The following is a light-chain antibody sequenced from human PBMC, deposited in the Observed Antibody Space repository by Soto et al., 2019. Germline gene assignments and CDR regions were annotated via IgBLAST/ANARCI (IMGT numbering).Light chain of an antibody. CDR1: SSNIGSNT. CDR3: AAWDDSLNGLVV. CDR2: SNN. V-gene: IGLV1-44*01. J-gene: IGLJ2*01. Sequence: QPVLTQPPSASGTPGQRVTISCSGSSSNIGSNTVNWYQQLPGTAPKLLIYSNNQRPSGVPDRFSGSKSGISASLAISGLQSEDEADYYCAAWDDSLNGLVVFGGGTKLTVL.